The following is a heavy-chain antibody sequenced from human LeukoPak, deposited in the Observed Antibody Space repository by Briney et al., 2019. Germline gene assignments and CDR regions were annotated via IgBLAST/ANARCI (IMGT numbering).Heavy chain of an antibody. CDR1: GGSFSGYY. D-gene: IGHD3-9*01. Sequence: SETLSLTCAVYGGSFSGYYWSWIRQPPGKGLEWIGEINHSGSTNYNPSLKSRVTIPVDTSKNQFSLKLSSVTAPDTAVYYCARVRLVIKDYFDYWGQGTLVTVSS. CDR2: INHSGST. CDR3: ARVRLVIKDYFDY. V-gene: IGHV4-34*01. J-gene: IGHJ4*02.